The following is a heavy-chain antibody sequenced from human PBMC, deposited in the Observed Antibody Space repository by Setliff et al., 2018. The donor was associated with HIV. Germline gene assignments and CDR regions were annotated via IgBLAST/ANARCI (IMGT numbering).Heavy chain of an antibody. CDR3: ARDREAGDWYFDL. D-gene: IGHD6-13*01. J-gene: IGHJ2*01. Sequence: ASVKVSCKASGYSFTGYYIHWVRQAPGQGLEWMGRINPNIKPNSGGGTNYAQKFQGRVTITRDTSINTAYMELSRLKSDDTAVYYCARDREAGDWYFDLWGRGTLVTVSS. CDR2: INPNIKPNSGGGT. CDR1: GYSFTGYY. V-gene: IGHV1-2*06.